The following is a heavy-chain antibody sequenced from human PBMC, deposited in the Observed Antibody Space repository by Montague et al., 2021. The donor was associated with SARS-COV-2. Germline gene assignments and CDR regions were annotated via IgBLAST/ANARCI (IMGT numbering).Heavy chain of an antibody. CDR2: INTDRSNS. J-gene: IGHJ6*02. Sequence: ETLSLTCTVSGGSVSSSSYYWGWIRQPPGKGLEWVSRINTDRSNSYYTDSVKGRFTISRDNAKNTLYLQMNSLRAEDTAVYYCAREPGSVDGMDVWGQGTTITVSS. D-gene: IGHD4-23*01. CDR3: AREPGSVDGMDV. V-gene: IGHV3-74*01. CDR1: GGSVSSSSYY.